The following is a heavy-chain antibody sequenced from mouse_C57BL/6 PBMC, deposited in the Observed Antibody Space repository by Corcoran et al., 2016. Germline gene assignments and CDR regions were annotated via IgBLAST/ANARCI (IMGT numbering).Heavy chain of an antibody. J-gene: IGHJ2*01. Sequence: DVQLQESGPGLVKPSQSLSLTCSVTGYSITSGYYWNWIRQFPGNKLEWMGYISYDGSNNYNPSLKNRISITRDTSKNQFFLKLNSVTTEDTATYYCARGRIYYGIYFDYWGQGTTLTFSS. D-gene: IGHD2-1*01. V-gene: IGHV3-6*01. CDR3: ARGRIYYGIYFDY. CDR2: ISYDGSN. CDR1: GYSITSGYY.